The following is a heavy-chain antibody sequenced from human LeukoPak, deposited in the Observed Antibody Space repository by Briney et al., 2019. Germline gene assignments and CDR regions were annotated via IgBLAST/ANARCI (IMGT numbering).Heavy chain of an antibody. CDR1: GGSISSGGYS. CDR2: IYHSGST. Sequence: SETLSLTCAVSGGSISSGGYSWSWIRQPPGKGLEWIGYIYHSGSTYYNPSLKSRVTISVDRSKNQFSLKLSSVTAADTAVYYCARGGRYCTNGVCYGTPYYYYYGMDVWGQGTTVTVSS. D-gene: IGHD2-8*01. CDR3: ARGGRYCTNGVCYGTPYYYYYGMDV. V-gene: IGHV4-30-2*01. J-gene: IGHJ6*02.